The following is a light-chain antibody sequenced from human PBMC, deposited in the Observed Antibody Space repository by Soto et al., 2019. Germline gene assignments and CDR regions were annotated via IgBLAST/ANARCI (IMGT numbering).Light chain of an antibody. CDR3: QSYDSSLSGWV. V-gene: IGLV1-40*01. J-gene: IGLJ7*01. Sequence: QSALTQPPSVSGAPGQRVTISCTGSSSNIGADYDVHWYQQLPGTAPKLFIYANSNRPSGVPDRFSASKSGTSASLAITGLQAEDEADYYCQSYDSSLSGWVFGGGTQLTVL. CDR2: ANS. CDR1: SSNIGADYD.